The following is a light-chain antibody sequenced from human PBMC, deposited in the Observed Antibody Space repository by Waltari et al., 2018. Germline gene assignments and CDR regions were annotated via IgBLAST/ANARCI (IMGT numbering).Light chain of an antibody. Sequence: EIVLKQSPGTLSLSPGEGVTLSCRTSQTIRTTYLAWYQQKPGQAPTLLIYGTFSRATGIPDRFTGSGSGTDFSLTISSLEAEDFATYYCQQYDISPLTFGGGTKVEIK. CDR2: GTF. V-gene: IGKV3-20*01. J-gene: IGKJ4*01. CDR1: QTIRTTY. CDR3: QQYDISPLT.